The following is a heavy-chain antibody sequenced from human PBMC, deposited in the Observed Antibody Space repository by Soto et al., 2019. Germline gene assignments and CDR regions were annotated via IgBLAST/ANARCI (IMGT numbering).Heavy chain of an antibody. D-gene: IGHD1-26*01. Sequence: SETLSLTCTVSGGSISSSSYYWGWIRQPPGKGLEWIGSIYYSGSTSYNPSLKSRVTISVATPKNKFSRKLGSVTAADTAVYYCARRGKVGNAFDIWGQGTMVTVSS. CDR1: GGSISSSSYY. CDR2: IYYSGST. CDR3: ARRGKVGNAFDI. J-gene: IGHJ3*02. V-gene: IGHV4-39*01.